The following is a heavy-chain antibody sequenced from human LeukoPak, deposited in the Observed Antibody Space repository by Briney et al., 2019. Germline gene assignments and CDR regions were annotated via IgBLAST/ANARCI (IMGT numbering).Heavy chain of an antibody. J-gene: IGHJ4*02. CDR2: IYYSGST. CDR1: GGSISSYY. CDR3: ARAHRGVVLGFDY. D-gene: IGHD3-3*01. Sequence: SETLSLTCTVSGGSISSYYWSWLRQPPGKGLEWIGYIYYSGSTNYNPSLKSRVTISVDTSKNQFSLKLSSVTAADTAVYYCARAHRGVVLGFDYWGQGTLVTVSS. V-gene: IGHV4-59*01.